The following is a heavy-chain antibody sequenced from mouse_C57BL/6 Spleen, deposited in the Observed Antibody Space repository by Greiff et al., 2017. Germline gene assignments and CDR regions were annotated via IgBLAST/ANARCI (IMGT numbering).Heavy chain of an antibody. V-gene: IGHV10-1*01. D-gene: IGHD2-3*01. J-gene: IGHJ1*03. Sequence: EADGGLVQPKGSLKLSCAASGFSFNTYAMNWVRQAPGKGLEWVARIRSKSNNYATYYADSVKDRFTISRDDSESMLYLQMNNLKTEDTAMYYCVRHEGYDGYPWYFDVWGTGTTVTVSS. CDR1: GFSFNTYA. CDR2: IRSKSNNYAT. CDR3: VRHEGYDGYPWYFDV.